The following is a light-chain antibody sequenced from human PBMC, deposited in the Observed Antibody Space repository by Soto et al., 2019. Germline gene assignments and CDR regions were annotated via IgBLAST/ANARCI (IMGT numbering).Light chain of an antibody. CDR3: QQYYSYPIT. CDR1: QGISSY. Sequence: AIRMTQSPSSFSASTGDRVTITCRASQGISSYLAWYQQKPGKAPKLLIYAASTLQSGVPSRFSGSGSGTDFTLTISCLQSEDFATYYCQQYYSYPITFAQGTRLAIK. V-gene: IGKV1-8*01. CDR2: AAS. J-gene: IGKJ5*01.